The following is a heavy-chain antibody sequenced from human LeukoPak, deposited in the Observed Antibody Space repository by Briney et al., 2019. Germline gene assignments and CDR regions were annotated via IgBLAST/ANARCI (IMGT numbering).Heavy chain of an antibody. CDR3: AKLPRSYAPANYFYYYLDV. CDR2: ISGSGGST. V-gene: IGHV3-23*01. J-gene: IGHJ6*03. Sequence: PGGSLRLSCAASGFTFSTYGMTWVRQAPGKGLEWVSAISGSGGSTYYADSVKGRFTISRDNSKNTLYLQMNSLRAEDTAVYYCAKLPRSYAPANYFYYYLDVWGKGTTVTISS. CDR1: GFTFSTYG. D-gene: IGHD2-15*01.